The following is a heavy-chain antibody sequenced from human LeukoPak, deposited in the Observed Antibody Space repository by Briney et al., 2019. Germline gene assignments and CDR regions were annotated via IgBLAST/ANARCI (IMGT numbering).Heavy chain of an antibody. CDR1: GGSISSYY. J-gene: IGHJ4*02. V-gene: IGHV4-59*12. D-gene: IGHD3-22*01. Sequence: SETLSLTCTVSGGSISSYYWSWIRQPPGKGLEWIGYIYYSGSTNYNPSLKSRVTISVDTSKNQFSLKLSSVTAADTAVYYCARASYYYDSSGYGVEEYYFDYWGQGTLVTVSS. CDR2: IYYSGST. CDR3: ARASYYYDSSGYGVEEYYFDY.